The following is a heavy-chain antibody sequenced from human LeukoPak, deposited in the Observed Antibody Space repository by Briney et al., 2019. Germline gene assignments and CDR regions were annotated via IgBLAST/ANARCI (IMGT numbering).Heavy chain of an antibody. CDR2: INPSGGST. Sequence: ASVKASCKASGYTFTSYYMHWVRQAPGQGLEWMGIINPSGGSTSYAQKFQGRVTMTRDTSTSTVYMELSSLRSEDTAVYYCARVSGIVGATSGFDYWGQGTLVTVSS. D-gene: IGHD1-26*01. CDR3: ARVSGIVGATSGFDY. J-gene: IGHJ4*02. CDR1: GYTFTSYY. V-gene: IGHV1-46*01.